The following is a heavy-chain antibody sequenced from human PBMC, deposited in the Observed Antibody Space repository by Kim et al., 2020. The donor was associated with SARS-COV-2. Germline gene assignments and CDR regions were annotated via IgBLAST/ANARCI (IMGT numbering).Heavy chain of an antibody. Sequence: NPSLKSRVPIAVDTAKNQFALKLSSVTAADTAVYCCARGRVAARRDFDSWGQGTLVTVSS. J-gene: IGHJ4*02. CDR3: ARGRVAARRDFDS. V-gene: IGHV4-34*01. D-gene: IGHD6-6*01.